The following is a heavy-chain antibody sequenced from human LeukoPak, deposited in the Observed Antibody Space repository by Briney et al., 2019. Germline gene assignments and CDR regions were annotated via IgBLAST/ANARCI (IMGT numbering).Heavy chain of an antibody. J-gene: IGHJ4*02. CDR2: ISYDGSNK. CDR1: GFTFSSYA. CDR3: ARDSGIAAAGKFDY. V-gene: IGHV3-30-3*01. D-gene: IGHD6-13*01. Sequence: GGSLRLPCAASGFTFSSYAMHWVRQAPGKGLEWVAVISYDGSNKYYADSVKGRFTISRDNSKNTLYLQMNSLRAEDTAVYYCARDSGIAAAGKFDYWGQGTLVTVSS.